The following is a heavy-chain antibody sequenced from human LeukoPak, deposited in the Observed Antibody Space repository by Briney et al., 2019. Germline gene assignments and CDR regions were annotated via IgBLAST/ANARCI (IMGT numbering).Heavy chain of an antibody. CDR3: ARHLSAAIPDNWFDP. CDR2: IYPGDSDT. Sequence: GESLKISCKGSGYSFTSYWIGWVRQMPGKGLEWMGIIYPGDSDTRYSPSFQGQVTISADKSISTAYLQWSSLKASDTAMYYCARHLSAAIPDNWFDPWGQGTLVTVSS. V-gene: IGHV5-51*01. J-gene: IGHJ5*02. D-gene: IGHD2-2*02. CDR1: GYSFTSYW.